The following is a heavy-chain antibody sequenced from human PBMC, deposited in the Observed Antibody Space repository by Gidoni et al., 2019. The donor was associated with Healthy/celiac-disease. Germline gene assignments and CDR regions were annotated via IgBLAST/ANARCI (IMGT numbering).Heavy chain of an antibody. CDR2: ISYDGSNK. D-gene: IGHD6-13*01. Sequence: QGQRVESGGGVGQPGRSLRLSCAASGVTFSSYAMHWVRQAPGKGLEWVAVISYDGSNKYYADSVKGRFTISRDNSKNTLYLQMNSLRAEDTAVYYCARVIAAAGTGYFDYWGQGTLVTVSS. V-gene: IGHV3-30*04. CDR1: GVTFSSYA. CDR3: ARVIAAAGTGYFDY. J-gene: IGHJ4*02.